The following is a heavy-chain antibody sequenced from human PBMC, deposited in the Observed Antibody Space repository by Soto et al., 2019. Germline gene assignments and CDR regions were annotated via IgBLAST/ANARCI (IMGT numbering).Heavy chain of an antibody. CDR1: VGSIGSYY. CDR3: ARGRRYSGRHDASDI. Sequence: SETLSLTCTVSVGSIGSYYWNWIRQPPGKGLEWIGYIDYSGSTNYNASLKSRVTISVDASKKQFSLKLSSVTAANTAVYYCARGRRYSGRHDASDIWGQGTMVTVSS. CDR2: IDYSGST. V-gene: IGHV4-59*01. J-gene: IGHJ3*02. D-gene: IGHD1-26*01.